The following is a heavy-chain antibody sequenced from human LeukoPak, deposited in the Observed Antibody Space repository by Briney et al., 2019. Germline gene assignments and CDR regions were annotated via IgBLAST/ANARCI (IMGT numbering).Heavy chain of an antibody. D-gene: IGHD3-10*01. J-gene: IGHJ4*02. CDR3: ARDPSGVAIDY. CDR1: GYTFTSHY. V-gene: IGHV1-46*01. CDR2: INPSGGST. Sequence: VASVKVSCKASGYTFTSHYMHWVRQAPGQGLEWMGIINPSGGSTSYAQKFQGRVTMTRDTSTSTVYMELSSLRSEDTAVYYCARDPSGVAIDYWGQGTLVTVSS.